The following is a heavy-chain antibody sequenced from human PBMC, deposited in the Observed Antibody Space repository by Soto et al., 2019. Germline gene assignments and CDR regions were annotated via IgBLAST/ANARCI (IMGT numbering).Heavy chain of an antibody. CDR1: GGTFSSYA. CDR3: ARDRRITMVRGVISSGMDV. Sequence: SVKVSCKASGGTFSSYAISWVRQTTGQGLEWMGGIIPIFGTANYAQKFQGRVTITADESTSTAYMELSSLRSEDTAVYYCARDRRITMVRGVISSGMDVWGQGTTVTVSS. J-gene: IGHJ6*02. CDR2: IIPIFGTA. V-gene: IGHV1-69*13. D-gene: IGHD3-10*01.